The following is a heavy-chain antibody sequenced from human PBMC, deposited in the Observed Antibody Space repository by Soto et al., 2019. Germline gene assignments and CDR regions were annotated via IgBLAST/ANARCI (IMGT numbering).Heavy chain of an antibody. D-gene: IGHD6-19*01. CDR2: IIVGNGKT. CDR3: ALKTAVTDYSFDF. J-gene: IGHJ4*02. CDR1: GYTFPAYP. V-gene: IGHV1-3*01. Sequence: ASVKVSCKASGYTFPAYPMNWVRQAPGQRPEWMGRIIVGNGKTRYSQKFQGRVTFTRDTSASTVYLELSSLRSEDTAMYYCALKTAVTDYSFDFWGQGTLVTVSS.